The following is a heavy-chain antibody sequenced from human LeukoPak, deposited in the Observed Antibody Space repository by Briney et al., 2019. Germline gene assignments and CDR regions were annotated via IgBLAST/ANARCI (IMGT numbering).Heavy chain of an antibody. J-gene: IGHJ3*02. Sequence: ASVTVSCKASGYTFTSYDINWVRQATGQGLEWMGWMNPNSGNTGYAQKFQGRVTMTRNTSISTAYMELSSLRSEDTAVYYCARVRYFDWLSGDAFDIWGQGTMVTVSS. CDR1: GYTFTSYD. V-gene: IGHV1-8*01. CDR2: MNPNSGNT. D-gene: IGHD3-9*01. CDR3: ARVRYFDWLSGDAFDI.